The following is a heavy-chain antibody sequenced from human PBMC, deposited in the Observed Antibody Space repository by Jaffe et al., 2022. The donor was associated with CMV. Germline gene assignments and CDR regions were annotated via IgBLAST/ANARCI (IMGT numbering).Heavy chain of an antibody. CDR1: GGSISSSSYY. D-gene: IGHD3-10*01. CDR3: ARHRYYGSGSYVAFNNWFDP. J-gene: IGHJ5*02. V-gene: IGHV4-39*01. Sequence: QLQLQESGPGLVKPSETLSLTCTVSGGSISSSSYYWGWIRQPPGKGLEWIGSIYYSGSTYYNPSLKSRVTISVDTSKNQFSLKLSSVTAADTAVYYCARHRYYGSGSYVAFNNWFDPWGQGTLVTVSS. CDR2: IYYSGST.